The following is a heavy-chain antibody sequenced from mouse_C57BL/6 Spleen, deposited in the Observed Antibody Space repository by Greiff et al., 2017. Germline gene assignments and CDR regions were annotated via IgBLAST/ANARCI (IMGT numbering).Heavy chain of an antibody. V-gene: IGHV3-6*01. Sequence: EVQLQESGPGLVKPSQSLSLTCSVTGYSITSGYYWNWIRQFPGNKLEWMGYISYDGSNNYNPSLKNRISITRDTSKNQFFLKLNSVTTEDTATYYCARDRDYGNPWFAYWGQGTLVTVSA. D-gene: IGHD2-1*01. CDR2: ISYDGSN. CDR3: ARDRDYGNPWFAY. CDR1: GYSITSGYY. J-gene: IGHJ3*01.